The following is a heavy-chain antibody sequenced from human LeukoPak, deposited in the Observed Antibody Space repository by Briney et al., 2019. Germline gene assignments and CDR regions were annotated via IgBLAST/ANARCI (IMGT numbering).Heavy chain of an antibody. D-gene: IGHD1-26*01. CDR1: GDSISSYY. CDR2: IYYTGST. CDR3: ARVGGWEPKLHGVTFDY. J-gene: IGHJ4*02. Sequence: SETLSLTCIVSGDSISSYYWSWIRQPPGKGLEWIGYIYYTGSTNYNPSLKSRVTMSADTSKNQFSLKLSSVTAADTAVYFCARVGGWEPKLHGVTFDYLGQGTLVTVSS. V-gene: IGHV4-59*01.